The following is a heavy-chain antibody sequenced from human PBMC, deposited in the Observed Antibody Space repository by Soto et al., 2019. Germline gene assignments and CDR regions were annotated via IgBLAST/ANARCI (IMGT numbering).Heavy chain of an antibody. Sequence: ASVKVSCKASGYTFTSYGISWVRQAPGQGLEWMGWISAYNGNTNYAQKLQGRVTMTTDTSTSTAYMELRSLRSDDTAVYYCARVLYSSSWYGGILLSWFDPWGQGTLVTVSS. V-gene: IGHV1-18*04. CDR3: ARVLYSSSWYGGILLSWFDP. J-gene: IGHJ5*02. D-gene: IGHD6-13*01. CDR1: GYTFTSYG. CDR2: ISAYNGNT.